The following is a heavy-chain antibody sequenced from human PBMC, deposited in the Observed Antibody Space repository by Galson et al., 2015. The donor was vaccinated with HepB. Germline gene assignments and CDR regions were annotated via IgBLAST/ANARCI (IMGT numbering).Heavy chain of an antibody. CDR1: GFAFNYYW. CDR2: ISTDGSTT. Sequence: SLRLSCAASGFAFNYYWMHWVRQAPGKGLVWVSRISTDGSTTTYADSVKGRVTISRDNAKNTVYLQVNSLRAEDTAVYYCARDLGLHYGMDVWGQGTTVTVSS. CDR3: ARDLGLHYGMDV. J-gene: IGHJ6*02. V-gene: IGHV3-74*01.